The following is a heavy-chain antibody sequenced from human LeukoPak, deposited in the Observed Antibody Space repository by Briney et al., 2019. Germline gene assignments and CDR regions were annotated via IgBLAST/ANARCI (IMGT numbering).Heavy chain of an antibody. CDR3: AKARRGRDGYKEACDY. CDR2: ISGSGGST. J-gene: IGHJ4*02. Sequence: GGSLRLSCAASGFTFSSYAMSWVRQAPGKGLEWVSAISGSGGSTYYADSVKGRFTISRDNSKNTLYLQMNSLRAEDTAVYYCAKARRGRDGYKEACDYWGQGTLVTVSS. CDR1: GFTFSSYA. V-gene: IGHV3-23*01. D-gene: IGHD5-24*01.